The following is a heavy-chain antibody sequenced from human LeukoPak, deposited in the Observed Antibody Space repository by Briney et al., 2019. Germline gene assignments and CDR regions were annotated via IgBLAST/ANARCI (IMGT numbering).Heavy chain of an antibody. CDR3: ARGRSVLRYFDWLSPFHP. CDR2: INHSGST. Sequence: PSETLSLTCAVYGGSFGGYYWSWIRQPPGKGLEWIGEINHSGSTNYNPSLKSRVTISVDTSKNQFSLKLSSVTAADTAVYYCARGRSVLRYFDWLSPFHPWGQGTLVTVSS. CDR1: GGSFGGYY. V-gene: IGHV4-34*01. D-gene: IGHD3-9*01. J-gene: IGHJ5*02.